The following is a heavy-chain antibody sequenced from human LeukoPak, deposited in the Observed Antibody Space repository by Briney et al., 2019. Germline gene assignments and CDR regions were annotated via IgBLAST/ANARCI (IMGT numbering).Heavy chain of an antibody. CDR1: GFTFSSYW. D-gene: IGHD4-23*01. J-gene: IGHJ4*02. CDR2: INSDGSST. CDR3: ARDRDYGGRFDY. Sequence: GGSLRLSCAASGFTFSSYWMHWVRQAPGKGLVWVSRINSDGSSTSYADPVKGRFTISRDNAKNTLYLQMNSLRAEDTAVYYCARDRDYGGRFDYWGQGTLVTVSS. V-gene: IGHV3-74*01.